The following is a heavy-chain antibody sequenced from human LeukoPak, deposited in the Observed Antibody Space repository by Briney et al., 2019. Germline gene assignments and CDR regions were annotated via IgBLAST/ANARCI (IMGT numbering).Heavy chain of an antibody. CDR2: IRRKAHGGTT. V-gene: IGHV3-49*04. D-gene: IGHD3-22*01. CDR1: GFTFGDYA. Sequence: GGSLRPSCTTSGFTFGDYAMSWVRQAPGKGLEWVSFIRRKAHGGTTEYAASVKGRFSSSRDDSKSIAYLQMNSLKTEDTAVYFCTRVTYYYDNSGYFHFDSWGQGSLVTVSS. CDR3: TRVTYYYDNSGYFHFDS. J-gene: IGHJ4*02.